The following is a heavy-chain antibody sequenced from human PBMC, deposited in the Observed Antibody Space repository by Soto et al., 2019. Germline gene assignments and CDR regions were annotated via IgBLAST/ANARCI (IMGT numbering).Heavy chain of an antibody. D-gene: IGHD2-15*01. CDR1: GYTFTNNY. V-gene: IGHV1-46*01. CDR2: INPSGGTT. CDR3: AREIIVGDGLDI. J-gene: IGHJ3*02. Sequence: QMQLVQSGAEGKRPGASVKVSCKTSGYTFTNNYMHWVRQAPGQGLEWVGMINPSGGTTTYAKNFQGRVTVTSDTSTSTVYMDLSSLRSEDTALYYCAREIIVGDGLDIWGQGTMVTVSS.